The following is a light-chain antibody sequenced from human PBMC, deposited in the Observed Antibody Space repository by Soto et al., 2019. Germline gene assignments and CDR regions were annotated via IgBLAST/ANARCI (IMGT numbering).Light chain of an antibody. CDR2: YDS. CDR1: NIGSKS. Sequence: SYVLTQPPSVSVAPGKTARIPCGGNNIGSKSVHWYQQKPGQAPVLVIYYDSDRPSGIPERFSGSNSGNTATLTISRVEAGDEADYYCQVWDSSSGPLYVFGTGTKLTVL. CDR3: QVWDSSSGPLYV. J-gene: IGLJ1*01. V-gene: IGLV3-21*04.